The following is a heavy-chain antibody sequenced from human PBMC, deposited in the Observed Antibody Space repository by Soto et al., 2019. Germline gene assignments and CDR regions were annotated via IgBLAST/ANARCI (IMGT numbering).Heavy chain of an antibody. V-gene: IGHV3-15*07. CDR2: IKSKTDGGTT. J-gene: IGHJ6*02. D-gene: IGHD3-10*01. CDR3: TTGITMVRGVKILYYYYYYGMDV. CDR1: GFTFSNAW. Sequence: GGSLRLSCAASGFTFSNAWMNWVRQAPGKGLEWVGRIKSKTDGGTTDYAAPVKGRFTNSRDDSKNTLYLQMNSLKTEDTAVYYCTTGITMVRGVKILYYYYYYGMDVWGQGTTVTVSS.